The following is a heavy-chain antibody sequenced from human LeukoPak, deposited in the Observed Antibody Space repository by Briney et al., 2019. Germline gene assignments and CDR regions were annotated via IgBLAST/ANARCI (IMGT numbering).Heavy chain of an antibody. CDR1: GFTFSSYG. J-gene: IGHJ5*02. D-gene: IGHD2-15*01. V-gene: IGHV3-30*02. CDR3: AKDRSRDLVVGYNWFDP. CDR2: IRYDGSNK. Sequence: PGGSLRLSCAASGFTFSSYGMHWVRQAPGKGLEWVAFIRYDGSNKYYTDSVKGRFTISRDNSKNTLYLQMNSLRAEDTAVYYRAKDRSRDLVVGYNWFDPWGQGTLVIVSS.